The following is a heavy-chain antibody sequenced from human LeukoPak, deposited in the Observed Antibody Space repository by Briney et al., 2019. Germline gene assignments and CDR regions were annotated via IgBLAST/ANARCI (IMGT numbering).Heavy chain of an antibody. Sequence: QAGGSLRLSCAASGFTFSSYWMSWVRQAPGKGLELVALISYDGSRQYYTDSVKGRFIISRDDSKNTLYLQMNSLGVDDTALYYCARGPDPVVRGPRRAFDLWGQGTMVTVSS. V-gene: IGHV3-30-3*01. J-gene: IGHJ3*01. CDR2: ISYDGSRQ. D-gene: IGHD3-10*01. CDR1: GFTFSSYW. CDR3: ARGPDPVVRGPRRAFDL.